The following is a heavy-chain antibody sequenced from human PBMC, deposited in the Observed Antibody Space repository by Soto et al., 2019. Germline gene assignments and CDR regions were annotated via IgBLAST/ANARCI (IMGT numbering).Heavy chain of an antibody. CDR1: GVTLSSYA. Sequence: QVQLVQSGAELKKPGSSVKVSCKVSGVTLSSYAISWVRQAPGQGLEWMGGSIPIFGTANHAHNFQGRVTFTADESTSTVYMELSGLRSADTATYYCARDRRTMLEAGATFDYWGQGTLVTVSS. D-gene: IGHD2-8*01. V-gene: IGHV1-69*01. J-gene: IGHJ4*02. CDR2: SIPIFGTA. CDR3: ARDRRTMLEAGATFDY.